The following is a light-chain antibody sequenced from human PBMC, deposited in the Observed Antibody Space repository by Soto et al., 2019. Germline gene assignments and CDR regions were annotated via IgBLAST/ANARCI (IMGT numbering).Light chain of an antibody. V-gene: IGKV3-20*01. J-gene: IGKJ5*01. CDR2: GAS. CDR1: QSIGSRD. Sequence: DSGLTRYRATLYLSPGERANIYCRASQSIGSRDLAWYQQKPGQAPRLLIFGASSRATGIPDRFSGSGSGTDFTLTIRTLEPEDFAVYHCQQYGISPITFGQGTRLEI. CDR3: QQYGISPIT.